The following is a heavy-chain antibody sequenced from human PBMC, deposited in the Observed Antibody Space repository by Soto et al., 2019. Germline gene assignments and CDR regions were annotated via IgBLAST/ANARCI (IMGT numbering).Heavy chain of an antibody. V-gene: IGHV5-51*01. Sequence: GESLKISCKGPGHLFNNHWIGWVRQTPGKGLEWMGLIFTRDSETKTSPSFQGHVSFSVDNSINTVYLQWTSLKTTDTGIYFCARGYFDSGHGYDLWGQGTLVTVS. J-gene: IGHJ5*02. CDR1: GHLFNNHW. CDR3: ARGYFDSGHGYDL. D-gene: IGHD3-10*01. CDR2: IFTRDSET.